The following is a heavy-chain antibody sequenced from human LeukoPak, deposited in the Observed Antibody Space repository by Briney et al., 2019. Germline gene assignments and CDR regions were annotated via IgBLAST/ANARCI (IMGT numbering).Heavy chain of an antibody. Sequence: SVKVSCKASGGTFSSYAISWVRQAPGQGLEWTGGIIPIFGTANYAQKFQGRVTITADKSTSTAYMELSSLRSEDTAVYYCASAVAGDHDYYYYMDVWGKGTTVTVSS. CDR2: IIPIFGTA. J-gene: IGHJ6*03. CDR3: ASAVAGDHDYYYYMDV. CDR1: GGTFSSYA. D-gene: IGHD6-19*01. V-gene: IGHV1-69*06.